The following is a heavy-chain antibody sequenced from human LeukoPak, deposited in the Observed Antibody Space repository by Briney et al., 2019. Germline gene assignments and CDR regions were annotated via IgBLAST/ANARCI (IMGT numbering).Heavy chain of an antibody. Sequence: ASVKVSCKASGYTFTSYGISWVRQAPGQGLEWMGWISAYNGNTNYAQKLQGRVTMTTDTSTSTAYMELRSLRSDDTAVYYCARDRGDGLLWSGDQIWGFDPWGQGTLVTVSS. J-gene: IGHJ5*02. D-gene: IGHD3-10*01. CDR1: GYTFTSYG. CDR3: ARDRGDGLLWSGDQIWGFDP. CDR2: ISAYNGNT. V-gene: IGHV1-18*01.